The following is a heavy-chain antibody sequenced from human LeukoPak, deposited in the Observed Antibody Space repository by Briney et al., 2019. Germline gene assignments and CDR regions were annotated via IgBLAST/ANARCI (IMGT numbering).Heavy chain of an antibody. CDR3: VKGPSTSGNY. J-gene: IGHJ4*02. CDR1: GFSFNKYA. Sequence: GGSLRLSCSASGFSFNKYAVHWVRQAPGKGLEYVSAVNRTGNYTYYADSVKGRFTISRDNSNDTLYLQMSSLRIEDTAIYFCVKGPSTSGNYWGQGTLVTVSS. V-gene: IGHV3-64D*06. CDR2: VNRTGNYT. D-gene: IGHD1-26*01.